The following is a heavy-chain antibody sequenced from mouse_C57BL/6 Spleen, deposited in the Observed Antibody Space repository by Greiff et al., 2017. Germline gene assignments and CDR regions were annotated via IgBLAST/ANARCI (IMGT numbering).Heavy chain of an antibody. CDR2: IDPSDSYT. J-gene: IGHJ3*01. D-gene: IGHD3-2*01. V-gene: IGHV1-50*01. CDR1: GYTFTSYW. CDR3: AAYCDRGLGCAY. Sequence: VQLQQPGAELVKPGASVKLSCKASGYTFTSYWMQWVKQRPGQGLEWIGEIDPSDSYTNYNQKFKGKATLTVDTASSTAYMQLSSLTSEHSAVYYCAAYCDRGLGCAYWRQGTRVTVSA.